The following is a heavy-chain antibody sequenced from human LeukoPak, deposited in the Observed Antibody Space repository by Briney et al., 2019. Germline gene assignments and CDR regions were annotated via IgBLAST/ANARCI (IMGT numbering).Heavy chain of an antibody. J-gene: IGHJ4*02. CDR2: ISGSGGST. V-gene: IGHV3-23*01. CDR3: AKVGKDYVWGSYRYTGILGY. CDR1: GFTFSSYA. D-gene: IGHD3-16*02. Sequence: GGSLRLSCAASGFTFSSYAMSWVRQAPGKGLEWVSAISGSGGSTYYADSVKGRFTISRDNSKNTLYLQMNSLRAEDTAVYYCAKVGKDYVWGSYRYTGILGYWGQGTLVTVSS.